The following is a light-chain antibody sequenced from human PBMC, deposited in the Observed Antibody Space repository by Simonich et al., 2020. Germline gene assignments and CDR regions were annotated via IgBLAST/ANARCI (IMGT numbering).Light chain of an antibody. CDR2: DFS. Sequence: QSALTQPASVSGSPGQSITISCTGTSSDVGGYNYVSWYQQHPGKAPKLMIYDFSKRPAGVSNRFSGSKSGNTASLTISGLQAEDEADYYCSSYTSSRVFGGGTKLTVL. J-gene: IGLJ2*01. CDR3: SSYTSSRV. CDR1: SSDVGGYNY. V-gene: IGLV2-14*03.